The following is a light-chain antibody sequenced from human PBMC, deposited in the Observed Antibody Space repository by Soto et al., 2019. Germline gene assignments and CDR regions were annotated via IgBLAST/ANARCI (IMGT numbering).Light chain of an antibody. Sequence: EIVMTESPVTLSVSPGEGATLSCRASQSVGSNLAWYKQKPGQAPRLLMYSASTRATGVPVRFSGSGSGTEFTLTISRLEPEDFEVYYCHQYGSSPWTFGQGTKVDIK. CDR2: SAS. V-gene: IGKV3-15*01. CDR1: QSVGSN. CDR3: HQYGSSPWT. J-gene: IGKJ1*01.